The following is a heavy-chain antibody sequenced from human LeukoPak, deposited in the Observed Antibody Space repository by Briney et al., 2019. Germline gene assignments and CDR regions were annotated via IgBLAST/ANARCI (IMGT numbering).Heavy chain of an antibody. CDR2: ISTTGSTI. CDR3: ARADPYGDSTPDF. Sequence: PGGSLRLSCAASGFTFGGHEMNWVRQAPGKGLEWLSYISTTGSTIYYTDSVKGRFTISRDNEKNSLSLQMNSPRVEDTAVYYCARADPYGDSTPDFWGQGTPVTVSS. CDR1: GFTFGGHE. D-gene: IGHD4-17*01. J-gene: IGHJ4*02. V-gene: IGHV3-48*03.